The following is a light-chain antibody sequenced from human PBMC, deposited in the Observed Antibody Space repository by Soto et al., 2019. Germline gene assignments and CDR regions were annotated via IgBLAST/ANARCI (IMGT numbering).Light chain of an antibody. V-gene: IGKV3-20*01. J-gene: IGKJ4*01. Sequence: EIVITQSSGTPSVSPGERGTLSCRASQSVSSNFAWYQQKPGQSPRLLIYGASTRATGIPDRFSGSGSGTDFTLTISRLEPEDFAVYFCQQYGSSPLLSFGGGTKVDVK. CDR1: QSVSSN. CDR3: QQYGSSPLLS. CDR2: GAS.